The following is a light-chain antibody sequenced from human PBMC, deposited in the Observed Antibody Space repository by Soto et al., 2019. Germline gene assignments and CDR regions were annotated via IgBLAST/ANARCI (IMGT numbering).Light chain of an antibody. J-gene: IGKJ5*01. CDR3: QQYNSYLIT. V-gene: IGKV1-5*01. CDR2: DAS. Sequence: IQKAQSPSALSASVGDGGTITSRARQSISSWLAWYQQKPGKAPKLLIYDASTLQSGVPSRFSGSGSGTEFTLTISSLQPDDFATYYCQQYNSYLITFGQRTRLE. CDR1: QSISSW.